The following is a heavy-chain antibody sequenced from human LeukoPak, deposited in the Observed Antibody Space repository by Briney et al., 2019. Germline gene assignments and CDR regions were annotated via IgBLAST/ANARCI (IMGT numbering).Heavy chain of an antibody. D-gene: IGHD2-8*01. Sequence: PGGSLRLSCVVSGFTVSSNYMSWVRQAPGKGLEWVSVIYSGGSTYYADSVKGRFTISRDNSKNTLYLQMNSLRAEDTAVYYCARVQGHPPNGLDVWGQGTMVTVSS. CDR1: GFTVSSNY. V-gene: IGHV3-53*01. CDR2: IYSGGST. J-gene: IGHJ3*01. CDR3: ARVQGHPPNGLDV.